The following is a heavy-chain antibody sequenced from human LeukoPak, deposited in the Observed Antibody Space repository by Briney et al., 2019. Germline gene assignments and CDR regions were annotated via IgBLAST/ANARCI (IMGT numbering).Heavy chain of an antibody. CDR3: AKPETLLRGKPRGTEYFQH. CDR1: GFTFSSYG. V-gene: IGHV3-30*18. CDR2: ISYDGSNK. D-gene: IGHD3-10*01. Sequence: PGGSLRLSCAASGFTFSSYGMHWVRQAPGKGLEWVAVISYDGSNKYYADSVKGRFTISRDNSKNTLYLKMNSLRAEDTAVYYCAKPETLLRGKPRGTEYFQHWGQGTLVTVSS. J-gene: IGHJ1*01.